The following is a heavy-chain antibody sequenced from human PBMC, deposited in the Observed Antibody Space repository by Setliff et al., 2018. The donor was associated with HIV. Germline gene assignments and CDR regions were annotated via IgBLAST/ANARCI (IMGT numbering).Heavy chain of an antibody. CDR3: ARDPYGYCTTTTCYVPGY. D-gene: IGHD2-2*03. CDR2: IIPFFDTA. Sequence: SVKVSCKASGGTFSSSAISWVRQAPGQGLEWMGGIIPFFDTANYAQKFQGRVTITADESTSPAHMELSSLRSEDTAIYYCARDPYGYCTTTTCYVPGYWGQGTLVTVSS. CDR1: GGTFSSSA. J-gene: IGHJ4*02. V-gene: IGHV1-69*13.